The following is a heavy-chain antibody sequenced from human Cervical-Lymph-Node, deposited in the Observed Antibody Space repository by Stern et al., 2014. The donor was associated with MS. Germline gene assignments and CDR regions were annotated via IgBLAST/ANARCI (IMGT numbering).Heavy chain of an antibody. CDR2: TDYTGSA. Sequence: QLQLQESGPGLVKPSQTLSLTCTVSGGSINSGGYSWTWIRQHPGKGLEWIGYTDYTGSASYNPSLKSRVTISVDTSKTQFSMELTSVTDADTAVYFCARAGGIGSAPTYYGVDVWGQGTTVIVSS. J-gene: IGHJ6*02. D-gene: IGHD2-15*01. CDR3: ARAGGIGSAPTYYGVDV. V-gene: IGHV4-31*03. CDR1: GGSINSGGYS.